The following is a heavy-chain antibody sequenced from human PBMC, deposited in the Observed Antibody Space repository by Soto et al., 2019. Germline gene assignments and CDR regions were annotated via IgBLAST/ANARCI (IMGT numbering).Heavy chain of an antibody. CDR3: AKDRVGGTFYTPLGF. V-gene: IGHV3-30*18. CDR2: ITYDGSNK. J-gene: IGHJ4*02. D-gene: IGHD1-7*01. CDR1: GFNFDNYG. Sequence: GGSLRLSCQASGFNFDNYGMHWVRQAPGKGLEWVAVITYDGSNKYYADSVKGRFTISRDNSRNTLSLHLNTLKPEDTAVYHCAKDRVGGTFYTPLGFWGQGTLVTVSS.